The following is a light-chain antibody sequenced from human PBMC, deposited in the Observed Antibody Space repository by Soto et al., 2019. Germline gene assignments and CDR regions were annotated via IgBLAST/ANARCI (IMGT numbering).Light chain of an antibody. Sequence: DIQMTQSPSTLSASVGDRVSITCRASQSISTWLAWYQQKPGKAPELLIYDAPSLESGVPSRFSGSGSGTVFTLTISSLQPDDFATYHCQQYLSYATFG. J-gene: IGKJ1*01. CDR1: QSISTW. CDR3: QQYLSYAT. V-gene: IGKV1-5*01. CDR2: DAP.